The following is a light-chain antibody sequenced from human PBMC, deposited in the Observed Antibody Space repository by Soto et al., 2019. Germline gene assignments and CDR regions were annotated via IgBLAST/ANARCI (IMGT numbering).Light chain of an antibody. J-gene: IGLJ3*02. V-gene: IGLV7-46*01. CDR1: TGAVTSGHF. CDR2: DTS. Sequence: QTVVTQEPSLTVSPGGTVTLTCGSSTGAVTSGHFPYWFQQKPGQAPRTLIYDTSNRHSWTPARFSGSLLGGKAALTLSGAQPEDEAEYYCLLSFGGPRVFGGGTKLTVL. CDR3: LLSFGGPRV.